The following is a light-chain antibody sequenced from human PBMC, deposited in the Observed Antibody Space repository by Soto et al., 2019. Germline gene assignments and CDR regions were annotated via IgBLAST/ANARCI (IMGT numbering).Light chain of an antibody. CDR3: QQYNSSGLT. CDR1: QSVSPW. Sequence: DIQMTQSPSTLGASVGDTVTISCRASQSVSPWLAWSQQKPGKAPKLLIYKTSRLQSGVPSRFSGSGSGTDFTLNISSLQTDDFAIYYCQQYNSSGLTFGGGTTVDIK. J-gene: IGKJ4*01. V-gene: IGKV1-5*03. CDR2: KTS.